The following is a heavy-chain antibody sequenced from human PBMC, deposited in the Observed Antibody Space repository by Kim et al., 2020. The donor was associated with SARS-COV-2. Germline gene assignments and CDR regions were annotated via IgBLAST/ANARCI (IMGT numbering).Heavy chain of an antibody. V-gene: IGHV3-7*03. CDR1: GFNFSRCW. CDR2: IKSDGSAK. CDR3: ASPSSGWNTLGAFDI. J-gene: IGHJ3*02. Sequence: GGSLRLSCAASGFNFSRCWMTWVRQAPGKGLEWVATIKSDGSAKFYVDSVAGRFTISRDNAKNSLSLQMNSLRAEDTAMYYCASPSSGWNTLGAFDICGQGTMVTVSS. D-gene: IGHD6-19*01.